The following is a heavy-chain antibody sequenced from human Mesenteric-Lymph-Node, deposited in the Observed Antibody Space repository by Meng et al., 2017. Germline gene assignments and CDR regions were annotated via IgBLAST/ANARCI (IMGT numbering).Heavy chain of an antibody. CDR1: GGPISSGGYY. V-gene: IGHV4-31*01. CDR2: IYYSGST. J-gene: IGHJ4*02. Sequence: SDTLSPTCTVPGGPISSGGYYWSWIRQHPGKGLEWIGYIYYSGSTYYNPSLKSLVTISVDTSKNQISLKMTSVTAADTALYFCARSNVWIGSSGYYFDYWGQGTLVTGYS. D-gene: IGHD3-22*01. CDR3: ARSNVWIGSSGYYFDY.